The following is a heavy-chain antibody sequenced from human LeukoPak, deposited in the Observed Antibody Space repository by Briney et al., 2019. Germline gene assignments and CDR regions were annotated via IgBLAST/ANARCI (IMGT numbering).Heavy chain of an antibody. V-gene: IGHV3-53*01. Sequence: GGSLRLSCAASGFTVSSNYMSWVRQAPGKGLEWVSVIYSGGSTYYADSVKGRFTISRDNSKNTLYLQMNSLRAEDTAVYYCARAPERGGYSGYGDAFDIWGQGTMVTVSS. CDR1: GFTVSSNY. CDR3: ARAPERGGYSGYGDAFDI. CDR2: IYSGGST. D-gene: IGHD5-12*01. J-gene: IGHJ3*02.